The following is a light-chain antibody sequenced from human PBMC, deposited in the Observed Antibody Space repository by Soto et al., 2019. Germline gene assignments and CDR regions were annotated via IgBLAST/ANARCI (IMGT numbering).Light chain of an antibody. CDR3: QQYGSSPLT. J-gene: IGKJ4*01. Sequence: EIVLTQSPGTLSLSPGERATLSCRASQSVSSSYLAWYQQKPGQAPRLLIYGASSRATGIPDRFSGSGSGTEFALTISRLEAEDFAVYYCQQYGSSPLTFGGGTKVAIK. V-gene: IGKV3-20*01. CDR1: QSVSSSY. CDR2: GAS.